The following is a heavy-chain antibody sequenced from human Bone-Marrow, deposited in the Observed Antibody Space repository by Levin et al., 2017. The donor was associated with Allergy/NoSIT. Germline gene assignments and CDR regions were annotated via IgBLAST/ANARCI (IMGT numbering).Heavy chain of an antibody. D-gene: IGHD6-19*01. J-gene: IGHJ4*02. CDR1: GLTFNSYW. CDR2: INSDGSST. CDR3: ARGWYSFDS. V-gene: IGHV3-74*01. Sequence: PGESLKISCAASGLTFNSYWMHWVRQGPGKALERVSRINSDGSSTDYADSVKGRFTISRDNARNTLYLQMNSLRAEDTAVYYCARGWYSFDSWGQGTLVTVSS.